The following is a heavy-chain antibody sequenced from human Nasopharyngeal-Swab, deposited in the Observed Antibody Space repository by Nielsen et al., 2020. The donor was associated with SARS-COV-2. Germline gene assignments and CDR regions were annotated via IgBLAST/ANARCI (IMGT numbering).Heavy chain of an antibody. J-gene: IGHJ6*03. Sequence: SVKVSCKASGGTFSSYAIRWVRQAPGQGLEWMGGIIPIFGTANYAQKFQGRVTITADKSTSTAYMELSSLRSEDTAVYYCARFMGSGGYYYYHYYMDVWGKGTTVTVSS. CDR3: ARFMGSGGYYYYHYYMDV. D-gene: IGHD3-16*01. CDR2: IIPIFGTA. CDR1: GGTFSSYA. V-gene: IGHV1-69*06.